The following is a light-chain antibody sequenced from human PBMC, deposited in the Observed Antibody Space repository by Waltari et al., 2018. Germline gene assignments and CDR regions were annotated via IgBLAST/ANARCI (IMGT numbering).Light chain of an antibody. CDR2: GAS. CDR1: QSIRRN. Sequence: EIVMTQSPATLSVFPGERATLSCRASQSIRRNLAWYQHKPGQAPRLLIYGASTRATGIPARFSGSGSGTEFTLTISSLQSEDFAVYFCQKYDNWLGTFGQGTKVEIK. CDR3: QKYDNWLGT. V-gene: IGKV3-15*01. J-gene: IGKJ1*01.